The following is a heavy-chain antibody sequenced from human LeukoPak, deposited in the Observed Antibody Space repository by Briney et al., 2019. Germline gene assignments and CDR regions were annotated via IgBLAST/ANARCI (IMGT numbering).Heavy chain of an antibody. J-gene: IGHJ4*02. CDR3: AKSGYSGYDIYYFDY. Sequence: GGSLRLSCAASGFTFSSHYMHWVRQAPGKGLVWVSRINSDGSSTNYADSVKGRFTISRDNAKNTLFLQMNSLRAEDTAVYYCAKSGYSGYDIYYFDYWGQGTLVTVSS. CDR2: INSDGSST. V-gene: IGHV3-74*01. CDR1: GFTFSSHY. D-gene: IGHD5-12*01.